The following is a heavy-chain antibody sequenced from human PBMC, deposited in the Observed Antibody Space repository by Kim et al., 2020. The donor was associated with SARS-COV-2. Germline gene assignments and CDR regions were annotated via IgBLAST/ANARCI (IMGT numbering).Heavy chain of an antibody. Sequence: GGSLRLSCAASGFTVSSNYMSWVRQAPGKGLEWVSVIYSGGSTYYADSVEGRFTIFIDNTKNTLYLQMNSLRAEDTAVYYCASCYYDSSGYYLGYYFDY. CDR2: IYSGGST. D-gene: IGHD3-22*01. J-gene: IGHJ4*01. CDR1: GFTVSSNY. V-gene: IGHV3-66*01. CDR3: ASCYYDSSGYYLGYYFDY.